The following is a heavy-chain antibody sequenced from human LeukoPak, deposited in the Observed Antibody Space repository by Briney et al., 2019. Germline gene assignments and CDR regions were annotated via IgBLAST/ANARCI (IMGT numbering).Heavy chain of an antibody. CDR2: TYYTSKWYN. D-gene: IGHD3-3*01. V-gene: IGHV6-1*01. CDR3: ARQGFRRFDP. CDR1: RDSVSSNRAA. J-gene: IGHJ5*02. Sequence: SQTLSLTCAISRDSVSSNRAAWNWFRQSPSRGLEWLGRTYYTSKWYNDYAVSVKSRITVNPDTSKNQFSLHLNSVTPEDTAVYCCARQGFRRFDPWGQGTLVTVSS.